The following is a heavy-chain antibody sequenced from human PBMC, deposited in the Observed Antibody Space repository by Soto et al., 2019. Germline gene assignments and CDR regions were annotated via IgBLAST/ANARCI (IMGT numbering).Heavy chain of an antibody. CDR2: ISYDGSSK. CDR1: GFTFSSLS. V-gene: IGHV3-30-3*01. Sequence: HPGGSLRLSCVASGFTFSSLSVHWVRPAPGKGLEWLALISYDGSSKYNADSVKGRFTISRENSNNTLYLQLSSLRPEDTAVYYCARDTTSSWRTQDYYFDCWGQGTLVTVSS. J-gene: IGHJ4*02. D-gene: IGHD6-13*01. CDR3: ARDTTSSWRTQDYYFDC.